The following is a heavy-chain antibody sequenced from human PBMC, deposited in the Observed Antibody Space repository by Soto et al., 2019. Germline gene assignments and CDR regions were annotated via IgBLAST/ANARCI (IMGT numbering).Heavy chain of an antibody. CDR2: IIPIFGTA. V-gene: IGHV1-69*12. D-gene: IGHD4-4*01. J-gene: IGHJ6*02. Sequence: QVQLVQSGAEVKKPGSSVKVSCKASGGTFSSYAISWVRQAPGQGLEWMGGIIPIFGTANYAQKFQGRVTITADESTRXXYMELSSLRSEDTAVYYCALKEATVTTFHYYGMDVWGQGTTVTVSS. CDR1: GGTFSSYA. CDR3: ALKEATVTTFHYYGMDV.